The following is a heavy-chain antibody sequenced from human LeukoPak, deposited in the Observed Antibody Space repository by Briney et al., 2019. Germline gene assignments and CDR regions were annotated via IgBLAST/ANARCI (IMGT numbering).Heavy chain of an antibody. Sequence: GESLRISCKGSGYSFTSYWISWVRQMPGEGLEWMGRIDPSDSYTNYSPSFQGHVTISADKSISTAYLQWSSLKASDTAMYYCARRKVEMANFDYWGQEPWSPSPQ. J-gene: IGHJ4*01. V-gene: IGHV5-10-1*01. CDR2: IDPSDSYT. CDR3: ARRKVEMANFDY. CDR1: GYSFTSYW. D-gene: IGHD5-24*01.